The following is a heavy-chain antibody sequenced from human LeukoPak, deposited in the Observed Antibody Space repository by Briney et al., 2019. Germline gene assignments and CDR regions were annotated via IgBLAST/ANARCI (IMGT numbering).Heavy chain of an antibody. V-gene: IGHV5-51*01. CDR3: ARGFGEPHDAFDI. CDR2: IYPGDSDT. Sequence: GESLQISCKGSGYSFTSYWIGWVRQMPGKGLEWMGIIYPGDSDTRYSPSFQGQVTISADKSISTAYLQWSSLQASDTAMYYCARGFGEPHDAFDIWGQGTMVTVSS. CDR1: GYSFTSYW. J-gene: IGHJ3*02. D-gene: IGHD3-10*01.